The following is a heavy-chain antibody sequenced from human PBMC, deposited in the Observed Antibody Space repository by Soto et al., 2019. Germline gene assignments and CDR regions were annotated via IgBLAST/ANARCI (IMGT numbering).Heavy chain of an antibody. Sequence: SETLSLTCTVSGGSISSGNFYWGWIRKPPGKGLEWIGSIYHSGITYYNPSLKTRVTMSVDTSQNMFSLKLSSMTAAYTAVYYCARLPWYHLVDYWGQGSLVTVSS. CDR3: ARLPWYHLVDY. V-gene: IGHV4-39*01. CDR2: IYHSGIT. J-gene: IGHJ4*02. D-gene: IGHD1-20*01. CDR1: GGSISSGNFY.